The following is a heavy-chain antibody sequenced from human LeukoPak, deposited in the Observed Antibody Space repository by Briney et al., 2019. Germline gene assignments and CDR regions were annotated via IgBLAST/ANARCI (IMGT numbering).Heavy chain of an antibody. CDR1: GYTFTSYG. CDR3: ARGYCSGGSCYSSDY. Sequence: ASVKVSCKASGYTFTSYGISWVRQAPGQGLDWMGWISAYNGNTNYAQKLQGRVTMTTDTSTSTAYMELRSLRSDDTAVYYCARGYCSGGSCYSSDYWGQGTLVTVSS. CDR2: ISAYNGNT. J-gene: IGHJ4*02. V-gene: IGHV1-18*01. D-gene: IGHD2-15*01.